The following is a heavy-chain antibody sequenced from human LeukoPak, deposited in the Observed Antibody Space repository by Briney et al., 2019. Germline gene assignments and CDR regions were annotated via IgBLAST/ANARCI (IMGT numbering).Heavy chain of an antibody. J-gene: IGHJ6*02. D-gene: IGHD3-10*01. CDR3: ARDSFGDYNGMDV. Sequence: GGSLRLSCAASGFTFSSYSMNWVRQAPGKGLEWVSSISSSSSYIYYADSVKGRFTISRDNAKNSLYLQMNSLRAEDTAVNYCARDSFGDYNGMDVWGQGTTVTVSS. V-gene: IGHV3-21*01. CDR1: GFTFSSYS. CDR2: ISSSSSYI.